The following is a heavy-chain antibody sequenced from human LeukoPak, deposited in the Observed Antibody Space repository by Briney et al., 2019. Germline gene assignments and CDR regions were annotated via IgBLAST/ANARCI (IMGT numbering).Heavy chain of an antibody. D-gene: IGHD3-16*02. Sequence: QPGGSLRLSCAASGFTFSSYSMNWVRQAPGKGLEWVSAISGSGGSTYYADSVKGRFTISRDNSKNTLYLQMNSLRAEDTAVYYCAKDSLMITFGGVIVYFDYWGQGTLVTVSS. J-gene: IGHJ4*02. CDR3: AKDSLMITFGGVIVYFDY. V-gene: IGHV3-23*01. CDR2: ISGSGGST. CDR1: GFTFSSYS.